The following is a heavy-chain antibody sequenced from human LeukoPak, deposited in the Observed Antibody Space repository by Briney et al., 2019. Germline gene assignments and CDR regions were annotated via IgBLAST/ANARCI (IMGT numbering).Heavy chain of an antibody. J-gene: IGHJ4*02. CDR3: ARDENYGIFFNVDY. CDR1: GGTFSSYD. CDR2: ISGSTGDT. V-gene: IGHV1-18*03. Sequence: ASVKVSCKASGGTFSSYDISWVRQAPGEGPEWMGWISGSTGDTNYAQKFQGRVTMTADTSSSTAYMELRSLRLDDMAVYYCARDENYGIFFNVDYRGQGTPVTVSS. D-gene: IGHD4-17*01.